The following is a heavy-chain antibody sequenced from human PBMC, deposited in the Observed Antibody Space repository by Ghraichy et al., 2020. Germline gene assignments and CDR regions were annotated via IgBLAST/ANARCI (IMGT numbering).Heavy chain of an antibody. V-gene: IGHV3-23*01. Sequence: GGSLRLSCAASGSTFSAYAMNWVRQAPGKGLEWVSSINDNSRSRGYADSTKGRFTISRDNSKNTLYLHMNSLRAEDTAVYYCAKSSSGLHYDSSDYFVNSAQGPPGTDS. J-gene: IGHJ4*02. D-gene: IGHD3-22*01. CDR2: INDNSRSR. CDR3: AKSSSGLHYDSSDYFVN. CDR1: GSTFSAYA.